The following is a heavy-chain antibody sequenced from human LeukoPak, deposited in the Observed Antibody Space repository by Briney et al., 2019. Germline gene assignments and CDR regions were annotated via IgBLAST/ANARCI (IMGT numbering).Heavy chain of an antibody. CDR3: ARDGGVTYYYDSSAYLPRDY. J-gene: IGHJ4*02. CDR1: GFTFSSYT. Sequence: GGSLRLSCAASGFTFSSYTMSWVRQAPGKGLEWVSAISSSSSYIYYADSVKGRFTISRDNAKNSLYLQMNSLRAEDTAVYCCARDGGVTYYYDSSAYLPRDYWGQGTLVTVSS. D-gene: IGHD3-22*01. V-gene: IGHV3-21*01. CDR2: ISSSSSYI.